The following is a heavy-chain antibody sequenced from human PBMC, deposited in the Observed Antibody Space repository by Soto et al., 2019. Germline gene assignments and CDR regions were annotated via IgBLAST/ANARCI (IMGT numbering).Heavy chain of an antibody. D-gene: IGHD4-17*01. CDR2: ISGSGGST. V-gene: IGHV3-23*01. J-gene: IGHJ5*02. CDR3: AKGLTTVTSGWFGP. Sequence: EVQLLESGGGLVQPGGSLRLSCAASGFTFSSYAMGWVRQAPGKGLEWVSAISGSGGSTYHADSVKGRFTISRDNSKNIMYLQMNSLRAEDTAVYYCAKGLTTVTSGWFGPWGQGTLVTVSS. CDR1: GFTFSSYA.